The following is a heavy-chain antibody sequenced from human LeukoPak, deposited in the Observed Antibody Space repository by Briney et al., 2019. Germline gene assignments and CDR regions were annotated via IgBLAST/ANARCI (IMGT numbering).Heavy chain of an antibody. CDR3: ARGGDYGDFAEYFQH. J-gene: IGHJ1*01. CDR2: IRYDGSNK. CDR1: GFTFSSYG. Sequence: PGGSLRLSCAASGFTFSSYGMHWVRQAPGKGLEWVAFIRYDGSNKYYADSVKGRFTISRDNSKNTLYLHVNSLRPEDTAVYYCARGGDYGDFAEYFQHWGQGTLVTVSS. V-gene: IGHV3-30*02. D-gene: IGHD4-17*01.